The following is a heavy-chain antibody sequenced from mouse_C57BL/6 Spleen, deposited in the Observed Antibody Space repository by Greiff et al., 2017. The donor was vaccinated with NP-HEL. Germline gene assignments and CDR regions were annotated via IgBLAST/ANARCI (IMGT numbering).Heavy chain of an antibody. CDR1: GYSITSGYY. Sequence: EVKLQESGPGLVKPSQSLSLTCSVTGYSITSGYYWNWIRQFPGNQLEWMGYISYDGSNNYNPSLKNRISITRDTSKNQFFLQLNSVTTEDTATYYGARGGSSGYLDYWGQGTTLTVSS. CDR3: ARGGSSGYLDY. V-gene: IGHV3-6*01. J-gene: IGHJ2*01. D-gene: IGHD3-2*02. CDR2: ISYDGSN.